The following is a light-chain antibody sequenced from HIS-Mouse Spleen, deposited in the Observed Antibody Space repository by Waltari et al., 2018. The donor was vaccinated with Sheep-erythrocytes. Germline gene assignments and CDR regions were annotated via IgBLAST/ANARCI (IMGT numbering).Light chain of an antibody. CDR1: KLGDKY. V-gene: IGLV3-1*01. CDR3: QAWDSSLYV. J-gene: IGLJ1*01. Sequence: SYELTQPPSVSVSPGQTASITCSGDKLGDKYACWYQQKPGQSPVLVIYQDNKRPSGRPERFSGSNSGNTATLTISGTQAMDEADYYCQAWDSSLYVFGTGTKVTVL. CDR2: QDN.